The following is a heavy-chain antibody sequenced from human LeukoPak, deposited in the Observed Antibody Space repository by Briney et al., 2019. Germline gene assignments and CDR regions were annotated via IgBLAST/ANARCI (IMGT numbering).Heavy chain of an antibody. Sequence: ASVKVSCKASGYTFTAYSMHWVRQAPGQGLEWMGWINPNSGVTNYAQKFQGRVTMTRDTSITTAYMELSWLTSDDPAVYFCARVFATSTSSLDYWGQGTLVTVSS. CDR1: GYTFTAYS. CDR2: INPNSGVT. J-gene: IGHJ4*02. V-gene: IGHV1-2*02. CDR3: ARVFATSTSSLDY. D-gene: IGHD2-2*01.